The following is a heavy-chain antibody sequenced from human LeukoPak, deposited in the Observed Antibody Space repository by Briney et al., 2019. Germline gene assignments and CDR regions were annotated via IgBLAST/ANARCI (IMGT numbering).Heavy chain of an antibody. V-gene: IGHV4-59*01. CDR2: IYYSGST. CDR3: ARSGGDFDY. D-gene: IGHD2-15*01. J-gene: IGHJ4*02. CDR1: GGSISSYY. Sequence: SETLSLTCTVSGGSISSYYWSWIRQPPGKGLEWIGYIYYSGSTNYNPSLKSRVAISVDTSKNQFSLKLSSVTAADTAVYYCARSGGDFDYWGQGTLVTVSS.